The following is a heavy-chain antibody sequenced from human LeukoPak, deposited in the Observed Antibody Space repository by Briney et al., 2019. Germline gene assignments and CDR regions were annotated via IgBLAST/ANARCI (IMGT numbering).Heavy chain of an antibody. CDR1: GIIFGSYA. Sequence: PGGSLRLSCAASGIIFGSYAMTWVRQAPGKGLEWVSSIHNSGDKTFYSDSVRGRFTISRDNSKNTLYLQMNSLRAEDTAVYYCARDFAPGSGYSFDYWGQGTLVTVSS. J-gene: IGHJ4*02. CDR3: ARDFAPGSGYSFDY. D-gene: IGHD3-22*01. V-gene: IGHV3-23*01. CDR2: IHNSGDKT.